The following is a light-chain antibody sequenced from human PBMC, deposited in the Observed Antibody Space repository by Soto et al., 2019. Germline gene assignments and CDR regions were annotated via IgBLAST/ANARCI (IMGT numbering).Light chain of an antibody. Sequence: EIVMTQSPATLSVSPGERATLSCRASQSVSSNLAWYQQKPGQAPRLLIYGASTRATGIPARCSGSGSGTEFTLTLSSLQSEDFAVYYCQQYNNWPPLTFGPGTKVDIK. J-gene: IGKJ3*01. CDR3: QQYNNWPPLT. CDR2: GAS. V-gene: IGKV3-15*01. CDR1: QSVSSN.